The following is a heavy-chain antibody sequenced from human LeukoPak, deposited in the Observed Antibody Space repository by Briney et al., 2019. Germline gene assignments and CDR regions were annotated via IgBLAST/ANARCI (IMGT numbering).Heavy chain of an antibody. D-gene: IGHD7-27*01. Sequence: SETLSLTCAVSGGSISSGGYSWSWIRQPPGKGLEWIGYIYHSGSTYYNPSLKSRVTISVDRSKNQFSLKLSSVTAADTAVYYCASRDAGADAFDIWGQGTMVIVSS. J-gene: IGHJ3*02. CDR1: GGSISSGGYS. CDR3: ASRDAGADAFDI. V-gene: IGHV4-30-2*01. CDR2: IYHSGST.